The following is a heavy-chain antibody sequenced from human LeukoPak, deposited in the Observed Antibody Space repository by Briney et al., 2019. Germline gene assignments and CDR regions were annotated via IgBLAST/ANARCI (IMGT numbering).Heavy chain of an antibody. CDR2: ISAYNGNT. D-gene: IGHD3-9*01. CDR1: GYTFITHG. V-gene: IGHV1-18*01. Sequence: GASVTVSCKASGYTFITHGLTWVRQAPGQGLEWMGWISAYNGNTIYAQTLQDRLTMTTDTSTSTAYMELRSLRSDDTAVYYCARGRLRYLDWTRAYSDYWGQGTLVTVSS. J-gene: IGHJ4*02. CDR3: ARGRLRYLDWTRAYSDY.